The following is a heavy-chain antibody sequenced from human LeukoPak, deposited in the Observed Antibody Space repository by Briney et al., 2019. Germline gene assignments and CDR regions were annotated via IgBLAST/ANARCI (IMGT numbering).Heavy chain of an antibody. CDR2: IYSGGST. Sequence: GGSLRLSCAASGFTVSSNYMSWVRQAPGKGLEWVSVIYSGGSTYYADSAKGRFTISRDNAKNSLYLQMNSLRAEDTAVYYCAKEIYYGSGSYYGPEYFQHWGQGTLVTVSS. D-gene: IGHD3-10*01. J-gene: IGHJ1*01. CDR3: AKEIYYGSGSYYGPEYFQH. CDR1: GFTVSSNY. V-gene: IGHV3-66*01.